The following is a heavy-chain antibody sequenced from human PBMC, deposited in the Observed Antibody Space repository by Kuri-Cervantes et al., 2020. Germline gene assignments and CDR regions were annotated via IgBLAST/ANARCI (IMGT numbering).Heavy chain of an antibody. CDR3: ARGQANYYDSSGYYYGHAFDI. Sequence: SETLSLTCTVSGGSTSSSDFYWTWIRQTPGKGLEWIGYIYYTGNTYYNPSLKSRVTMSIDTSKSQFSLKLNSVTTTDTAVYYCARGQANYYDSSGYYYGHAFDIWGQGTMVTVSS. CDR1: GGSTSSSDFY. CDR2: IYYTGNT. V-gene: IGHV4-30-4*01. D-gene: IGHD3-22*01. J-gene: IGHJ3*02.